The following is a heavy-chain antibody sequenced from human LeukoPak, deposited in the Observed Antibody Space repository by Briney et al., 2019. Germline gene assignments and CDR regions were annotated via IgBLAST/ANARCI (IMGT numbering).Heavy chain of an antibody. CDR1: GGSISSGGYY. J-gene: IGHJ4*02. CDR3: ARGPATTVTTGGPLGY. Sequence: SETLSLTCTVSGGSISSGGYYWSWIRQHPGKGLEWIGYIYYSGSTYYNPSLKSRATISVDTSKNQFSLKLSSVTAADTAVYYCARGPATTVTTGGPLGYWGQGTLVTVSS. D-gene: IGHD4-17*01. V-gene: IGHV4-31*03. CDR2: IYYSGST.